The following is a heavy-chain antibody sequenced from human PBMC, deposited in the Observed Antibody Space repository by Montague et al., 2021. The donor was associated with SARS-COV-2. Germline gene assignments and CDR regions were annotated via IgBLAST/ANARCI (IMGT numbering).Heavy chain of an antibody. J-gene: IGHJ4*02. D-gene: IGHD2-15*01. V-gene: IGHV4-59*01. CDR2: IGST. CDR3: AMLYGGSGGRGY. CDR1: GGSIDGNH. Sequence: SETLSLTCTVSGGSIDGNHWTWVRQSPGKGLEWIGQIGSTNYNPSLESRISTSVDTSKSQFSLNLASVTAADSAIYYCAMLYGGSGGRGYWGQGTLVTVSS.